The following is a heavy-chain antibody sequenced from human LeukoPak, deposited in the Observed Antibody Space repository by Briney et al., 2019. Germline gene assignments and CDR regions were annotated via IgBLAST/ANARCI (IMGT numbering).Heavy chain of an antibody. D-gene: IGHD3-10*01. V-gene: IGHV1-3*01. CDR3: AIWFGESFDY. J-gene: IGHJ4*02. CDR2: INAGNGNT. CDR1: GYTFTSYA. Sequence: ASVKVSCKASGYTFTSYAMRWVRQAPGQRLEWMGWINAGNGNTKYSQKFQGRVTITRDTSATTACLELSSLRSEDTAVYYCAIWFGESFDYWGQGTLVTVSS.